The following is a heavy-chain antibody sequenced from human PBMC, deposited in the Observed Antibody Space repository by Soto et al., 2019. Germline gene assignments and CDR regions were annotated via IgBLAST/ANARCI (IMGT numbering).Heavy chain of an antibody. Sequence: QVQLQESGPGLVKPSLTLSLTCTVSGGSIRSGDYYWSWIRQPPGKGLEWIGYIYYSGSTYDNPSLKSRITISVDTSKNQFSLKVSAVTAADTAVYYCARGNIPLDYWGQGTLVTVSS. CDR3: ARGNIPLDY. J-gene: IGHJ4*02. V-gene: IGHV4-30-4*01. CDR2: IYYSGST. CDR1: GGSIRSGDYY. D-gene: IGHD2-21*01.